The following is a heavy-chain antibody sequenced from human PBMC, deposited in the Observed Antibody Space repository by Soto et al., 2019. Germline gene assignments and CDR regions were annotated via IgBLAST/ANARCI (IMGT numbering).Heavy chain of an antibody. Sequence: QPGGSLRLSCAASGFTFSAYWMHWVRQAPGKGLVWVSRTNTDGTATTYADSVEGQFTISRDNAKNMLYLQMNSLRAEDTAVYYCTRGHYYGMDVWGQGTTVTVSS. J-gene: IGHJ6*02. V-gene: IGHV3-74*03. CDR1: GFTFSAYW. CDR2: TNTDGTAT. CDR3: TRGHYYGMDV.